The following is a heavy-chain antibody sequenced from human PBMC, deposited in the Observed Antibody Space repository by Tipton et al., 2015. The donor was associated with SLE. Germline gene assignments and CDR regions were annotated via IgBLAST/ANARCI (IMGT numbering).Heavy chain of an antibody. CDR2: IYSGGST. Sequence: SLRLSCAASGFTFSSYGMSWVRQAPGKGLERVSVIYSGGSTYYADSVKGRFTISRDNSKNTLYLQMNSLRAEDTAVYYCARDGGAAAGNNWFDPWGQGTLVTVSS. CDR1: GFTFSSYG. J-gene: IGHJ5*02. CDR3: ARDGGAAAGNNWFDP. D-gene: IGHD6-13*01. V-gene: IGHV3-66*01.